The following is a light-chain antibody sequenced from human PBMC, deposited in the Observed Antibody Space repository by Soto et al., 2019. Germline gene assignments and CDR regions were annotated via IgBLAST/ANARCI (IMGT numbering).Light chain of an antibody. CDR2: GAS. J-gene: IGKJ1*01. CDR3: QQYNNWPPWT. CDR1: QSVSSN. Sequence: EIVMTQFPVTLSVSPGERATLSCRASQSVSSNLAWYQQKPAQAPRLLIYGASTRATGIPARFSGSGSGTEFTLTISSLQSEDFAVYYCQQYNNWPPWTFGQGTKVEVK. V-gene: IGKV3-15*01.